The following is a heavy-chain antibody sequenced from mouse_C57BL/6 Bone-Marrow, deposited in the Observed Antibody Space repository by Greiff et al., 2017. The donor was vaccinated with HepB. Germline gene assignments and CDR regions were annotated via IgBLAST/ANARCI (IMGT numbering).Heavy chain of an antibody. CDR1: GYAFSSSW. D-gene: IGHD1-1*01. V-gene: IGHV1-82*01. CDR3: ARTGYYYGSSYGYFDV. J-gene: IGHJ1*03. Sequence: VKLMESGPELVKPGASVKISCKASGYAFSSSWMNWVKQRPGKGLEWIGRIYPGDGDTNYNGKFKGKATLTADKSSSTAYMQLSSLTSEDSAVYFCARTGYYYGSSYGYFDVWGTGTTVTVSS. CDR2: IYPGDGDT.